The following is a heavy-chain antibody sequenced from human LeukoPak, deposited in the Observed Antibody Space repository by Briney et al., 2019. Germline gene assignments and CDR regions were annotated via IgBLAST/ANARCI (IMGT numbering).Heavy chain of an antibody. V-gene: IGHV3-21*01. Sequence: GGSLRLSCAASGFTFSSYSMNWVRQAPGKGLEWVSSISSSSSYIYYADSVKGRFTISRDNAKNSLYLQMNGLRAEDTAVYYCARVHGYGDYGGGEFDYWGQGTLVTVSS. D-gene: IGHD4-17*01. J-gene: IGHJ4*02. CDR2: ISSSSSYI. CDR3: ARVHGYGDYGGGEFDY. CDR1: GFTFSSYS.